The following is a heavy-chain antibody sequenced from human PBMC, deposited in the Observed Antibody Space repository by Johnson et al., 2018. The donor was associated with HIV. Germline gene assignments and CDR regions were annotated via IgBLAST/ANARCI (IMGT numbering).Heavy chain of an antibody. Sequence: QVQLVESGGGLVQPGGSLRLSCAASGFTFRSYWMSWVRQAPGKGLEWVAAIWYDGSNKYYADSVKGRFTISRDNSRNTLFLQMNSLRAEDTAMYFCVRRFYDSSAFDVWGQGTLVTVSS. CDR2: IWYDGSNK. CDR3: VRRFYDSSAFDV. CDR1: GFTFRSYW. V-gene: IGHV3-33*08. J-gene: IGHJ3*01. D-gene: IGHD3-22*01.